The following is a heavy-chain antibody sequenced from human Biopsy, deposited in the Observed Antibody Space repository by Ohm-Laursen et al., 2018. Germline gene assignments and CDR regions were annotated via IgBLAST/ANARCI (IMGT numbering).Heavy chain of an antibody. Sequence: AASVKVSCKASGYTFTNYGISWVRQAPGQGLEWMGWISPYNGDTDYAQKLQGRVTMTTDTSTSTACMDLRSLRSDDTAVYYCARDRWPHVTLLGLVVFDFWGQGTLVIVSS. J-gene: IGHJ4*02. D-gene: IGHD3-3*01. CDR3: ARDRWPHVTLLGLVVFDF. CDR1: GYTFTNYG. V-gene: IGHV1-18*01. CDR2: ISPYNGDT.